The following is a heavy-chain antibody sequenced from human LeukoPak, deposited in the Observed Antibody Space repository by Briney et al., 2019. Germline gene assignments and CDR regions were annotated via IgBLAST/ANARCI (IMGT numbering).Heavy chain of an antibody. CDR3: AREPTKIVGAVPFAC. CDR2: ISSTGSSI. Sequence: GGSLRLSCAASGFSFSSYSMNWVRQAPGKGLEWVSSISSTGSSIYYADSVKGRFTISRDNAKNSLYLQMNSLGAEDTAVYYCAREPTKIVGAVPFACWGQGTLVTVSS. V-gene: IGHV3-21*01. J-gene: IGHJ4*02. CDR1: GFSFSSYS. D-gene: IGHD1-26*01.